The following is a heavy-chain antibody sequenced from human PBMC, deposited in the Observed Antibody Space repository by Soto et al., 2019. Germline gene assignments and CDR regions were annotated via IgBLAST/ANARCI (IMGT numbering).Heavy chain of an antibody. CDR1: GYTFTTYG. CDR2: ISVYNDNT. Sequence: GASVKVSCKASGYTFTTYGISWVRQAPGQGLEWMGWISVYNDNTHYAQKLQGRVTMTTDTSTSTAYMELSSLRSEDTAVYYCARTHASGCPDYWGQGILVTVSS. D-gene: IGHD6-19*01. J-gene: IGHJ4*02. V-gene: IGHV1-18*01. CDR3: ARTHASGCPDY.